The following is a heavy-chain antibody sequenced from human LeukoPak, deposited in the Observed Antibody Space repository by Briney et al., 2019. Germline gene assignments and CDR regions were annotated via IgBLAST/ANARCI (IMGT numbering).Heavy chain of an antibody. CDR2: TPAPGGTP. CDR1: RFTPRTYA. Sequence: GGSLRPSRAAPRFTPRTYAMTSVRQPPPHRPEWASVTPAPGGTPPSPDSLPVRFTISRATSRNTLYLQMTSLRAEDTAVYYCVKSDYDILTPYHNWGQGTLVTVSS. CDR3: VKSDYDILTPYHN. D-gene: IGHD3-9*01. V-gene: IGHV3-23*01. J-gene: IGHJ4*02.